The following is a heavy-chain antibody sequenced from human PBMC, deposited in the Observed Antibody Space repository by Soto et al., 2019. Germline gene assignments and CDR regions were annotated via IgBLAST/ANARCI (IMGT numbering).Heavy chain of an antibody. V-gene: IGHV1-69*13. J-gene: IGHJ5*02. CDR1: GGTFSSYA. CDR2: IIPIFGTA. Sequence: SVKVSCKASGGTFSSYAISWVRQAPGQGLEWMGGIIPIFGTANYAQKFQGRVTITADESTSTAYMELSSLRSEDTAVYYCARRAQISSGYYYNWFDPWGQGILVTVSS. D-gene: IGHD3-22*01. CDR3: ARRAQISSGYYYNWFDP.